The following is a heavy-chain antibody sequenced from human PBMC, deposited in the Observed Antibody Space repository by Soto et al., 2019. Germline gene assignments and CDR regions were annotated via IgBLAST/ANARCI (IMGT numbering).Heavy chain of an antibody. D-gene: IGHD2-15*01. J-gene: IGHJ4*02. CDR2: INHSGST. CDR1: GGSFSGYY. CDR3: ARESCSGGSCYGLDY. Sequence: NPSETLSLTCAVYGGSFSGYYWSWIRQPPGKGLEWIGEINHSGSTNYNPSLKSRVTISVDTSKNQFSLKLSSVTAADTAVYYCARESCSGGSCYGLDYWGQGTLVTVSS. V-gene: IGHV4-34*01.